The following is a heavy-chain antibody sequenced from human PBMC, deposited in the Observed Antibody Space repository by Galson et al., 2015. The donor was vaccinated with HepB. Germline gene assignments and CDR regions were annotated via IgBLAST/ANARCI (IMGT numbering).Heavy chain of an antibody. CDR3: ARDNGGSGSYFDY. CDR2: ISSSSCYT. D-gene: IGHD3-10*01. V-gene: IGHV3-11*05. Sequence: SLRLSCAASGFTFSDYYMSWIRQAPGKGLEWVSYISSSSCYTNYADSVKGRFTISRDNAKNSLYLQMNSLRAEDTAVYYCARDNGGSGSYFDYWGQGTLVTVSS. CDR1: GFTFSDYY. J-gene: IGHJ4*02.